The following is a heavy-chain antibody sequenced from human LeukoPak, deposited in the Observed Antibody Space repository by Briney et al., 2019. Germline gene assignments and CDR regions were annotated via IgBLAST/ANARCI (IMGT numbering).Heavy chain of an antibody. V-gene: IGHV4-4*02. CDR1: GGSISSCNW. CDR2: IYHSGGT. CDR3: ARADILYYSDY. J-gene: IGHJ4*02. Sequence: PSETLSLTCAVSGGSISSCNWWRWVRQPPGKGLEWIGEIYHSGGTNYNPSLKSRVTISVDKSKNQFSLKLSSVTAADTAVYYCARADILYYSDYWGQGTLVTVSS. D-gene: IGHD3-9*01.